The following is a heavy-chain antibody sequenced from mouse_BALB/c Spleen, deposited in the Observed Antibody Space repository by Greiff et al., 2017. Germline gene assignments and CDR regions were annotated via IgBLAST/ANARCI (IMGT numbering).Heavy chain of an antibody. D-gene: IGHD1-1*01. CDR1: GFTFSSYA. CDR3: ARGDYYYFDY. CDR2: ISSGGST. J-gene: IGHJ2*01. Sequence: EVKLVESGGGLVKPGGSLKLSCAASGFTFSSYAMSWVRQTPEKRLEWVASISSGGSTYYPDSVKGRFTISRDNARNILYLQMSSLRSEDTAMYYCARGDYYYFDYGGQGTTLTVSS. V-gene: IGHV5-6-5*01.